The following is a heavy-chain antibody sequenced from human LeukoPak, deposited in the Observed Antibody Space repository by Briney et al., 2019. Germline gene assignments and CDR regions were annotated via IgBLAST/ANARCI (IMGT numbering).Heavy chain of an antibody. CDR2: ISGSGGST. CDR3: AREQWLVTPQAYFNY. Sequence: GGSLRLSCAASGFTFSSYGMSWVRQAPGKGLEWVSAISGSGGSTYYADSVKGRFTISRDNSKNTLYLQMNSLRAEDTAVYYCAREQWLVTPQAYFNYWGQGTLVTVSS. V-gene: IGHV3-23*01. D-gene: IGHD6-19*01. J-gene: IGHJ4*02. CDR1: GFTFSSYG.